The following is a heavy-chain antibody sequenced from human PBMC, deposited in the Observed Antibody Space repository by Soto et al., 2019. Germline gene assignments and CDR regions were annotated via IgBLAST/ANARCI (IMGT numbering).Heavy chain of an antibody. Sequence: QLGGPLRLSCAASGFTFDDYAMHWVWQAPGKGLEWVSGISWNSGSIGYADSVKGRFTISRDNAKNSLYLQMNSLRAEDTALYYCAKDIYSAPSSGAVYWGQGTLVTVSS. CDR3: AKDIYSAPSSGAVY. V-gene: IGHV3-9*01. D-gene: IGHD6-19*01. J-gene: IGHJ4*02. CDR2: ISWNSGSI. CDR1: GFTFDDYA.